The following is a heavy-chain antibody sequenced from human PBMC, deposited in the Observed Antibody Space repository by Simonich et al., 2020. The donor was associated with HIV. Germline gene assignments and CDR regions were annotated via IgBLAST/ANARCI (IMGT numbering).Heavy chain of an antibody. CDR1: GGTFSSFA. J-gene: IGHJ4*02. V-gene: IGHV1-69*13. CDR2: NTPILGTA. Sequence: QVQLVQSGAEVKKPGSSVKVSCKASGGTFSSFAISWVRQAPGLGLEWVGGNTPILGTANYAQMFQGRVTITADESTSTAYMELSSLRSEDTGIYYCARKGGGRGVYYFDYWGQGTLVTVSS. CDR3: ARKGGGRGVYYFDY. D-gene: IGHD3-10*01.